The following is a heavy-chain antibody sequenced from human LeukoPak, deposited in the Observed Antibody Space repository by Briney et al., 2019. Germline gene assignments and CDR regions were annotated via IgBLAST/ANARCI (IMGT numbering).Heavy chain of an antibody. Sequence: SETLSLTCTVSGGSISSSSCYWGWIRQPPAKGLEWIASIYYSGSTYDNPSLESRVAISVDTSKNQFSLKLSSVTAADTAVYYCARDRYGDYYYYYYYMDVWGKGTTVTVSS. CDR3: ARDRYGDYYYYYYYMDV. CDR1: GGSISSSSCY. D-gene: IGHD4-17*01. CDR2: IYYSGST. V-gene: IGHV4-39*07. J-gene: IGHJ6*03.